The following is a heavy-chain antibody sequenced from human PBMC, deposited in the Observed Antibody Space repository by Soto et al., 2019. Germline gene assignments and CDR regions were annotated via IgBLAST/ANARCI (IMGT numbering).Heavy chain of an antibody. CDR1: GFAFSKYA. CDR3: ASPGTYYCERDV. D-gene: IGHD1-26*01. CDR2: ITDSGSGT. V-gene: IGHV3-23*01. J-gene: IGHJ6*02. Sequence: EVQVLESGGGLVQPGGSLRLSCGASGFAFSKYAMSWVRQAPGKGLEWVSAITDSGSGTYYADSVRGRFTISRDNAINALHLQMNGLRAEDTAVYYCASPGTYYCERDVWGQGTTVTVSS.